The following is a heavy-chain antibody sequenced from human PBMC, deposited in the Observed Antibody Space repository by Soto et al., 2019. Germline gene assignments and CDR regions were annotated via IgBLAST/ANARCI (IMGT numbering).Heavy chain of an antibody. CDR2: IWYDGSNK. CDR1: GFTFSSYG. CDR3: ARERSSSGAFDI. Sequence: PGGSLRLSCAASGFTFSSYGMHWVRQAPGKGLEWVAVIWYDGSNKYYADSVKGRLTISRDNSKNTLYLQMNSLRAEDTAVYYCARERSSSGAFDIWGQGTMVTVSS. V-gene: IGHV3-33*01. D-gene: IGHD6-6*01. J-gene: IGHJ3*02.